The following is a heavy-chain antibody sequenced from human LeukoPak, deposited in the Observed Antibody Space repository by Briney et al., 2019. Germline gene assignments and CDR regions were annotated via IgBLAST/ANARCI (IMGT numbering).Heavy chain of an antibody. J-gene: IGHJ4*02. CDR2: ISGSGDST. Sequence: GGSLRLSCAASGFTFSSYAMSWVRQAPGQGLEWVSAISGSGDSTYYADSVKGRFTISRDNSKNTLYLQMKSLRAEDTAVYYCARYRYSSGWYYFERWGQGILVTVSS. D-gene: IGHD6-19*01. CDR1: GFTFSSYA. V-gene: IGHV3-23*01. CDR3: ARYRYSSGWYYFER.